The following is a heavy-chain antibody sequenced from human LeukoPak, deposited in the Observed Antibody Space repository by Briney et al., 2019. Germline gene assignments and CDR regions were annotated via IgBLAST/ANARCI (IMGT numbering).Heavy chain of an antibody. V-gene: IGHV3-66*01. J-gene: IGHJ2*01. CDR1: GFTVSSNY. Sequence: GGSLRLSCAASGFTVSSNYMSWVRQAPGKELEWVSVIYSGGSTYYADSVKGRFTISRDNSKNTLYLQMNSLRAEDTAVYYCARASTTPTMIVVVNWYFDLWGRGTLVTVSS. CDR3: ARASTTPTMIVVVNWYFDL. CDR2: IYSGGST. D-gene: IGHD3-22*01.